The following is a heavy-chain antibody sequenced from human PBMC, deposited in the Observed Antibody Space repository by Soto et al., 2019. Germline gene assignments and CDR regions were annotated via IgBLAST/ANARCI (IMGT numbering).Heavy chain of an antibody. CDR2: IYYSGST. V-gene: IGHV4-59*01. CDR1: GGSISSYY. J-gene: IGHJ5*02. CDR3: AMITFWSGNDNWFDP. Sequence: SETLSLTCTVSGGSISSYYWSWIRQPPGKGLEWIGYIYYSGSTNYNPSLKSRVTISVDTSKDQFSLKLSSVTAADTAVYYCAMITFWSGNDNWFDPWGQGTLVPVSS. D-gene: IGHD3-3*01.